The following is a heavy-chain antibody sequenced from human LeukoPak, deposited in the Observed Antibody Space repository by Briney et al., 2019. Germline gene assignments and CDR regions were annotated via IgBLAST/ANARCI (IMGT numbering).Heavy chain of an antibody. Sequence: GASVKVSCKASGYTFTGYYMHWVRQAPGQGLEWMGWINPNSGGTNYVQKFQGRVTMTRDTSISTAYMELSRLRSDDTAVYYCARGLRDSLLWFGELPSSFDYWGQGTLVTVSS. V-gene: IGHV1-2*02. CDR1: GYTFTGYY. J-gene: IGHJ4*02. D-gene: IGHD3-10*01. CDR2: INPNSGGT. CDR3: ARGLRDSLLWFGELPSSFDY.